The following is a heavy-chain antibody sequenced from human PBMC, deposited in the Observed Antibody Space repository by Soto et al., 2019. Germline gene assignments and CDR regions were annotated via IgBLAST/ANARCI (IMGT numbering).Heavy chain of an antibody. D-gene: IGHD2-15*01. V-gene: IGHV1-46*01. Sequence: QVQLVQSGAEVQKPGASVKVSCKASGYTFTSYYMHWVRQAPGHGLEWMGVINPNSGGTNYAQKFQGGGTMTRDTSTSRVYMEVSRLRSEDTAVYYCGRGDGSTLYGMDVWGQGTTVTVSS. CDR3: GRGDGSTLYGMDV. J-gene: IGHJ6*02. CDR2: INPNSGGT. CDR1: GYTFTSYY.